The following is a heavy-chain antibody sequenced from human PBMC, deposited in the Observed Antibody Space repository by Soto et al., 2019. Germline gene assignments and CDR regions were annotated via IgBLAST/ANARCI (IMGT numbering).Heavy chain of an antibody. J-gene: IGHJ4*02. Sequence: PGGSLRLPCAASGFTFSSHAMSWVRQAPGKGLEWVSAISGSGGSTYYADSVKGRFTISRDNSKNTLYLQMNSLRAEDTAVYYCAKDFYYDSSGYYPFDYWGQGTLVTVSS. D-gene: IGHD3-22*01. V-gene: IGHV3-23*01. CDR3: AKDFYYDSSGYYPFDY. CDR1: GFTFSSHA. CDR2: ISGSGGST.